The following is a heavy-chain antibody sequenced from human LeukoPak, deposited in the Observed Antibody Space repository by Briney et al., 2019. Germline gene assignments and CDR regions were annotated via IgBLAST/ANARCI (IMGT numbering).Heavy chain of an antibody. CDR3: AKDWGLSSSYYCDS. CDR1: GFSFRSFG. Sequence: GRSLRLSCAASGFSFRSFGMHWVRQAPGKGLEWLALIWYDGSKTFYAGSAKGRFTISRDNSKNTLHLLMTRLRAEDTAIYYCAKDWGLSSSYYCDSWGQGTQVAVSS. CDR2: IWYDGSKT. V-gene: IGHV3-33*06. J-gene: IGHJ4*02. D-gene: IGHD7-27*01.